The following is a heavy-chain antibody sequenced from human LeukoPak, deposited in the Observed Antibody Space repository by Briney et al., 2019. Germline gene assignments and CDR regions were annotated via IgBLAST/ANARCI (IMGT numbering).Heavy chain of an antibody. V-gene: IGHV4-30-2*01. J-gene: IGHJ4*02. Sequence: SQTLSLTCTVSGYAITSGGFSWNWIRQPPGKGLEWIGCIYDRGPAYYNSSLKSRFTISVDRPKNQFFLNVTSLTAADTAVYYCAKDKHYCSSTSCYLYYFDYWGQGSLVTVSS. CDR1: GYAITSGGFS. D-gene: IGHD2-2*01. CDR3: AKDKHYCSSTSCYLYYFDY. CDR2: IYDRGPA.